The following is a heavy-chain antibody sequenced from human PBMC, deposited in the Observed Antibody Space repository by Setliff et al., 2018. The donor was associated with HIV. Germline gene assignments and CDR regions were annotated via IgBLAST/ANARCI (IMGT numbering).Heavy chain of an antibody. CDR3: ALTGHRLLRGYMDV. CDR2: IYFTGSS. V-gene: IGHV4-59*12. D-gene: IGHD2-15*01. J-gene: IGHJ6*03. Sequence: PSETLSLTCTVSGGSISTYYWSWIRQPPGKGLEWIGSIYFTGSSDNNPSLKSRVTMSLDTSKKHFSLNLKSVTAADTAVYYCALTGHRLLRGYMDVWGKGTTVTVSS. CDR1: GGSISTYY.